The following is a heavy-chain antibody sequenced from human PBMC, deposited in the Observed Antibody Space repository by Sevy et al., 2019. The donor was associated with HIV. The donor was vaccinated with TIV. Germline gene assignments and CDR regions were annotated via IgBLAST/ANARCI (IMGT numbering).Heavy chain of an antibody. J-gene: IGHJ6*02. D-gene: IGHD2-15*01. CDR2: INPNSGDT. Sequence: ASVKVSCKASGYTFTGYYMHWVRQAPGQGLEWMGWINPNSGDTNYAQKFQGRVTMTRDTSISTAYMELSRLRSDDTAVYYCARADIVVVVAATPGYYGMDVWGQGTTVTVSS. V-gene: IGHV1-2*02. CDR1: GYTFTGYY. CDR3: ARADIVVVVAATPGYYGMDV.